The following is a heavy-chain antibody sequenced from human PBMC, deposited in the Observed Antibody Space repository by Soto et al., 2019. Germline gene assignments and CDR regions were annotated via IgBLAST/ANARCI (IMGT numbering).Heavy chain of an antibody. CDR3: ARRGRYCSSTSCSWFDP. CDR1: GYSFTSYW. V-gene: IGHV5-51*01. J-gene: IGHJ5*02. Sequence: LKISCKGSGYSFTSYWIGWVRQMPVKVLEWMGIIYPGDSDTRYSPSFQGQVTISADKSISTAYLQWSSLKASDTAMYYCARRGRYCSSTSCSWFDPWGQGTLVTVSS. D-gene: IGHD2-2*01. CDR2: IYPGDSDT.